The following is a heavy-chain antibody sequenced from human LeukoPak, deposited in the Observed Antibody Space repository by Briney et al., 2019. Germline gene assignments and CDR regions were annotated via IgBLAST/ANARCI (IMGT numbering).Heavy chain of an antibody. CDR1: GFTLSNHW. V-gene: IGHV3-30-3*01. D-gene: IGHD4-17*01. CDR3: ARDFYGDPHYYFDY. J-gene: IGHJ4*02. Sequence: GGSLRLSCAASGFTLSNHWMHWVRQAPGKGLEWMAVISYDEGKKYYAGSVKGRFTISRDNFKNTLFLQMNSLRFEDTAVYYCARDFYGDPHYYFDYWGQGTLVAVSS. CDR2: ISYDEGKK.